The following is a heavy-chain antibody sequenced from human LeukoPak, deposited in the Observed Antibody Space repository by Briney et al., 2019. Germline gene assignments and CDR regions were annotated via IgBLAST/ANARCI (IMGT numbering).Heavy chain of an antibody. V-gene: IGHV3-7*01. Sequence: GGSLRLSCAASGFTFSSYWMSWVRQAPGKGLEWVATIKQDGSEKYYVDSVKGRFTISRDNAKNSLYLQMNSLRAEDTAVYFCARDPEGAPTPENWGQGTLVTVSS. J-gene: IGHJ4*02. D-gene: IGHD1-26*01. CDR2: IKQDGSEK. CDR3: ARDPEGAPTPEN. CDR1: GFTFSSYW.